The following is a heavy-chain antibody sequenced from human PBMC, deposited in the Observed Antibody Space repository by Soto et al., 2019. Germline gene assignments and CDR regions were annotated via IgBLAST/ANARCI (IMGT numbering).Heavy chain of an antibody. V-gene: IGHV1-69*13. Sequence: SVKVSCKASGGTFSSYAISWVRQAPGQGLEWMGGIIPIFGTANYAQKFQGRVTITADESTSTAYMELSSLRSEDTAVYYCARSGYCSSTSCYPAWGYYYYGMDVWGQGTTVTVSS. CDR1: GGTFSSYA. D-gene: IGHD2-2*03. CDR2: IIPIFGTA. J-gene: IGHJ6*02. CDR3: ARSGYCSSTSCYPAWGYYYYGMDV.